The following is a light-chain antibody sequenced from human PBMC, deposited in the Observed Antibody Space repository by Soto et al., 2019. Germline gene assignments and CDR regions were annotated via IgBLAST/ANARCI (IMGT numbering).Light chain of an antibody. CDR1: QSISNY. Sequence: DIQMTQSPSSLSASVGERVTITCRASQSISNYLNWFQQKSGQAPKLLIYAASSLPTGVPSRFSGSGSGTDFTLTISSLQREDFATYYCQQSLTSLGTFGPGTKVDIK. J-gene: IGKJ3*01. V-gene: IGKV1-39*01. CDR2: AAS. CDR3: QQSLTSLGT.